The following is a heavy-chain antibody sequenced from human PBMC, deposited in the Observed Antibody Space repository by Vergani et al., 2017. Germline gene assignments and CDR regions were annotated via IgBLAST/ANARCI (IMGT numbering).Heavy chain of an antibody. CDR3: AKQYFVSGNYLFDY. D-gene: IGHD3-10*01. Sequence: QGQLVESGGGIVQPGRSLTLSCVASRSTFKTYGMHWVRQAPGKGLEWVGLIYYDGSNAYYADSVKGRFTISRDNSKNMLFLQMNNLRTEDTAIYYCAKQYFVSGNYLFDYWGQGTLVTVSS. CDR1: RSTFKTYG. J-gene: IGHJ4*02. V-gene: IGHV3-33*06. CDR2: IYYDGSNA.